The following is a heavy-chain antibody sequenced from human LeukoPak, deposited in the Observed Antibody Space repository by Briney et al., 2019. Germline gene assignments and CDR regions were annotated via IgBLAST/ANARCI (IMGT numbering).Heavy chain of an antibody. Sequence: SETLSLTCTVSGGSIRSFDNYWVWIRQPPGKGLGWIGGIHYNGNTYYYPSLKSRVTISVDTSKNQFSLRLSSVTAADTAVYYCATTTIRLGYWGQGTLVTVSS. V-gene: IGHV4-39*07. D-gene: IGHD1-26*01. CDR1: GGSIRSFDNY. CDR3: ATTTIRLGY. CDR2: IHYNGNT. J-gene: IGHJ4*02.